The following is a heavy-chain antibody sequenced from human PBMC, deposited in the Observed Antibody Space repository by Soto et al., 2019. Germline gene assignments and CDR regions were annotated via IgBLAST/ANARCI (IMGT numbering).Heavy chain of an antibody. V-gene: IGHV1-18*01. CDR1: GYTFSSYG. Sequence: QVQLAQSGAEVKKPGASVKVSCKASGYTFSSYGISWVRQAPGQGLEWMGWISTNNGNTNYVQKYQDRVTMTTDTATSTAYMEERSLRSDDTALYYCAREWYCTGDSCRDAFDIWGQGTMVTISS. D-gene: IGHD2-8*02. CDR3: AREWYCTGDSCRDAFDI. J-gene: IGHJ3*02. CDR2: ISTNNGNT.